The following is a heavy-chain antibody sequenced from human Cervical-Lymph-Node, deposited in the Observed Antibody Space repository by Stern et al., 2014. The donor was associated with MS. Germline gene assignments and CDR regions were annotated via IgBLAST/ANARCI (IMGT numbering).Heavy chain of an antibody. D-gene: IGHD1-1*01. CDR1: GYTFTNNW. CDR3: ANPPPRRKWDDPNYGMDV. V-gene: IGHV5-51*03. CDR2: IYPDDSDI. Sequence: MQLVQSGAEVKKPGESLKISCKGSGYTFTNNWIAWVRQMPGKGLEWMGIIYPDDSDIRYSPSLQGPVTISAEKSISTAYLQWSSLKAADSAVYYCANPPPRRKWDDPNYGMDVWGQGTTVTVSS. J-gene: IGHJ6*02.